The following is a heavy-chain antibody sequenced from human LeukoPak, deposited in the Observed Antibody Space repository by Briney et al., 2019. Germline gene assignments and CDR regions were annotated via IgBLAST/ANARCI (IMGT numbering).Heavy chain of an antibody. CDR3: VKDRPCDVCMPMDA. CDR2: ISSSSSYI. V-gene: IGHV3-21*04. D-gene: IGHD2-2*01. CDR1: GFTFSSYS. J-gene: IGHJ6*02. Sequence: GGSLRHSCAASGFTFSSYSMNWVRQAPGKGLEWVSSISSSSSYIYYADSVKGRFTISRDNAKNSLYLQMNSLRGEDTAIYYCVKDRPCDVCMPMDAWGQGTTVTVSS.